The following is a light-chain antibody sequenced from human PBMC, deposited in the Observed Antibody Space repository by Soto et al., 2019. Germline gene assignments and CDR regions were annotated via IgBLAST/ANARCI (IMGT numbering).Light chain of an antibody. J-gene: IGKJ1*01. CDR2: AAS. CDR1: QSINNY. V-gene: IGKV1-39*01. CDR3: QQSYHSPWT. Sequence: DIQMTQSPSSLSASLEDRVTITCRANQSINNYLNWYQQNPGKAPNLLISAASTLQSGVPSRFSGSGSGTDFTLTISSLQRGDVATYYCQQSYHSPWTFGQGTKVEIK.